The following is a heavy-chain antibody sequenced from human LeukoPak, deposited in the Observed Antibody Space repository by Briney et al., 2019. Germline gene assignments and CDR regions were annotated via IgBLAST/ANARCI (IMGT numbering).Heavy chain of an antibody. Sequence: SETLSLTCTVSGGSISSSSYYWGWIRQPPGKGLEWIGSIYYSGSTYYNPSLKSRVTISVDTPKNQFSLKLSSVTAADTAVYYCARSIIAAAGYYFDYWGQGTLVTVSS. J-gene: IGHJ4*02. V-gene: IGHV4-39*07. D-gene: IGHD6-13*01. CDR1: GGSISSSSYY. CDR3: ARSIIAAAGYYFDY. CDR2: IYYSGST.